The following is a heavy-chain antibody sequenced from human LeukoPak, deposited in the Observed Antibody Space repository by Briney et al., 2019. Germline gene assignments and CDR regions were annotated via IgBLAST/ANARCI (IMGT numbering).Heavy chain of an antibody. CDR1: GFTFSSYA. D-gene: IGHD6-13*01. V-gene: IGHV3-30-3*01. CDR3: ARDRGIAAALDY. J-gene: IGHJ4*02. Sequence: GRSLRLSCAASGFTFSSYAMYWVRQAPGKGLEWVAVISYDGSNKYYADAVKGRFTISRDNSKNTLYLQMNSLRAEDTAVYYCARDRGIAAALDYWGQGNLVTVSS. CDR2: ISYDGSNK.